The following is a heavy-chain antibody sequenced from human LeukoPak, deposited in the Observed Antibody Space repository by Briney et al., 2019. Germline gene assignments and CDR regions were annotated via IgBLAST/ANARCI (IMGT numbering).Heavy chain of an antibody. Sequence: GGSLRLSCAASGFTFSSYWMSWVRQAPGKGLVWVSRINSGGSSTSYADSVKGRFTISRDNAKNTVYLKLNSLRAEDTAVYYCARGGFCSGGSCPVDYSYYMDVWGKGATVTVSS. J-gene: IGHJ6*03. D-gene: IGHD2-15*01. CDR3: ARGGFCSGGSCPVDYSYYMDV. CDR1: GFTFSSYW. CDR2: INSGGSST. V-gene: IGHV3-74*01.